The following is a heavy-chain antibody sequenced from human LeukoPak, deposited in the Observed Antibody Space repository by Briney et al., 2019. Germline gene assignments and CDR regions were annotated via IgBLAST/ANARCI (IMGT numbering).Heavy chain of an antibody. Sequence: ASVKVSCKASGYTFIGYFMHWVRQAPGQGLEWMGWIDPDSGGTNYAQVFQGRVTVTRDKSISTAYMELSSLRSDDTAVYYCARVHRAGGWTPALDPWGQGTLVTVSS. J-gene: IGHJ5*02. D-gene: IGHD5-12*01. CDR3: ARVHRAGGWTPALDP. V-gene: IGHV1-2*02. CDR1: GYTFIGYF. CDR2: IDPDSGGT.